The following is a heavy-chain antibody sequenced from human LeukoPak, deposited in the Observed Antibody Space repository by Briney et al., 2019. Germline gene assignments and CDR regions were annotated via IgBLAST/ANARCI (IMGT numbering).Heavy chain of an antibody. CDR3: AKGSRVLRFLEWLLYVDY. CDR1: GFTFSSYA. D-gene: IGHD3-3*01. J-gene: IGHJ4*02. CDR2: ISGSGGRT. Sequence: GGSLRLSCAASGFTFSSYAMSWVRQAPGKGLEWVSAISGSGGRTYYADSVKGRFTISRDNSKNTLYLQMNSLRAEDTAVYYCAKGSRVLRFLEWLLYVDYWGQGTLVTVSS. V-gene: IGHV3-23*01.